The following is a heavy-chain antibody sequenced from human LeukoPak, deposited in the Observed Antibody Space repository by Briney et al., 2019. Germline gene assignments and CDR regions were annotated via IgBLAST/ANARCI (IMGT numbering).Heavy chain of an antibody. D-gene: IGHD6-13*01. V-gene: IGHV4-34*01. Sequence: SETLSLTCAVYGGSFSGCYWSWIRQPPGKGLEWIGEINHSGSTNYNPSLKSRVTISVDTSKNQFSLKLSSVTAADTAVYYCARSLSSSWYPDYWGQGTLVTVSS. J-gene: IGHJ4*02. CDR1: GGSFSGCY. CDR3: ARSLSSSWYPDY. CDR2: INHSGST.